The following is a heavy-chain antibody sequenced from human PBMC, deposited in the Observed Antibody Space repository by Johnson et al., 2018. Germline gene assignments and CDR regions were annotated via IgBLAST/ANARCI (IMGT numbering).Heavy chain of an antibody. Sequence: QVQLQESGGGVVQPGASVKVSCKASGYTFTSYDINWVRQATGQGLEWMGWMNPNSGNTGYAQKFQGRVTMTRNTSISTAYMGLSSLRSEDTAVYYCARGKGSGWYVGDYYYYGMDVWGQGTTVTVSS. D-gene: IGHD6-19*01. CDR1: GYTFTSYD. V-gene: IGHV1-8*01. CDR2: MNPNSGNT. J-gene: IGHJ6*02. CDR3: ARGKGSGWYVGDYYYYGMDV.